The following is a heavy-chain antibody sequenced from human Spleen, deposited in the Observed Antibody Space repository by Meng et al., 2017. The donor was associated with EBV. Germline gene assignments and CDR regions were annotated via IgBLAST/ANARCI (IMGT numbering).Heavy chain of an antibody. J-gene: IGHJ4*02. CDR3: ARDSHGYYFFDF. CDR2: IFHTGST. D-gene: IGHD3-22*01. Sequence: QVQLQESGSGLVKPSQTLSLTCTVSGDSISSGAYSWSWVRQPPGKGLEWIGYIFHTGSTYYNASLKSRVTISVDRSRHQFSLKLTSVTPADTAVYYCARDSHGYYFFDFWGPGTLVTVSS. CDR1: GDSISSGAYS. V-gene: IGHV4-30-2*01.